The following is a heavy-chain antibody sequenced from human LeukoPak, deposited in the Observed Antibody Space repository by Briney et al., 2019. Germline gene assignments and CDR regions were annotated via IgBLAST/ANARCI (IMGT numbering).Heavy chain of an antibody. J-gene: IGHJ6*04. CDR2: IIPIFGTA. CDR1: GGTFSSYA. Sequence: GASVKVSCKASGGTFSSYAISWVRQAPGQGLEWMGGIIPIFGTANYAQKFQGRVTITADESTSTAYMELSGLRSEDTAVYYCARDRTYCGGDCYEPSYYYYGMDVWGKGTTVTVSS. D-gene: IGHD2-21*02. V-gene: IGHV1-69*13. CDR3: ARDRTYCGGDCYEPSYYYYGMDV.